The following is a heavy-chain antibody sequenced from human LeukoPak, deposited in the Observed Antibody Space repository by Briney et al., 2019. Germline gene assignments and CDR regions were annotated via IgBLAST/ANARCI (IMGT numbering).Heavy chain of an antibody. J-gene: IGHJ4*02. V-gene: IGHV2-5*02. Sequence: GSGPTLVNPTQTLTLTCTFSGFSLRTRGVGVGWIRQPPGKALEWLALIYWDDDKRYSPSLKSRLTITKDTSKNQVVLTMTNMDPVDTATYYCARQYGSGSYYKSWGQGTLVTVSS. CDR1: GFSLRTRGVG. D-gene: IGHD3-10*01. CDR2: IYWDDDK. CDR3: ARQYGSGSYYKS.